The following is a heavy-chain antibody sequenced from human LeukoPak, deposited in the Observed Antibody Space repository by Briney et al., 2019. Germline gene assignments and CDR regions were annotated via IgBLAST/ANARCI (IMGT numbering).Heavy chain of an antibody. CDR1: GFTFSDYH. D-gene: IGHD4-17*01. CDR2: ISSSGKTV. J-gene: IGHJ4*02. V-gene: IGHV3-11*04. CDR3: ARDLATVTTTEY. Sequence: GGSLRLSCAASGFTFSDYHMNWIRQAPGKGLQWVSSISSSGKTVYYADSVKGRFTISRDNAENSLFLQMNSLRAEDTAVYYCARDLATVTTTEYWGQGTLVTVSS.